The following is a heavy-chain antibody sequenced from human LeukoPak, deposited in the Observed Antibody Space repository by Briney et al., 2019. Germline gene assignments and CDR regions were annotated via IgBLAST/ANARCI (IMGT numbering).Heavy chain of an antibody. Sequence: GSLRLSCEASGFTLSTYWMNWVRQVPGRGLDWVANINPDGSGKRYVDSVKGRFTIARDNADNSLYLQMNTLRAEDTAVYYCARDLGYGALDPWGQGTLVTVSS. CDR3: ARDLGYGALDP. CDR1: GFTLSTYW. V-gene: IGHV3-7*01. CDR2: INPDGSGK. J-gene: IGHJ5*02. D-gene: IGHD4-17*01.